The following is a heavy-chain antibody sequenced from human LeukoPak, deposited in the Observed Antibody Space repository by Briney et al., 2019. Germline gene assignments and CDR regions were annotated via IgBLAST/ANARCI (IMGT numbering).Heavy chain of an antibody. CDR1: GGSFSSYY. J-gene: IGHJ4*02. D-gene: IGHD3-10*01. CDR3: AREVVRGVLYYFDY. V-gene: IGHV4-59*01. CDR2: IYYSGST. Sequence: PSETLSLTCTVSGGSFSSYYWSWIRQPPGKGLEWIGYIYYSGSTNYNPSLKSRVTISVDTSKNQFSLKLSSVTAADTAVYYCAREVVRGVLYYFDYWGQGTLVTVSS.